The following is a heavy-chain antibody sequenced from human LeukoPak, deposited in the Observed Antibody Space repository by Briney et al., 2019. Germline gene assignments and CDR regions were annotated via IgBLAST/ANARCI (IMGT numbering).Heavy chain of an antibody. D-gene: IGHD3-10*01. CDR3: AKANMVRGVTLKFDY. V-gene: IGHV3-23*01. Sequence: GGSLRLSCAASGFTFSSYAMTWVRQAPGKGLEWVSGISGSGASTYYADSVKGRFTISRDNSKNTLYLQMNSLRAEDTAVYHCAKANMVRGVTLKFDYWGQGTLVTVSS. CDR1: GFTFSSYA. CDR2: ISGSGAST. J-gene: IGHJ4*02.